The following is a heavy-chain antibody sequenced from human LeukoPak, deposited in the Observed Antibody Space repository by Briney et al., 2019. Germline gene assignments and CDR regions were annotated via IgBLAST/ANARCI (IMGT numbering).Heavy chain of an antibody. CDR3: ARRMSVAPYGMDV. J-gene: IGHJ6*02. Sequence: PSETLSLTCTVSGGSISSYYWSWIRQPPGKGLEWIGYIYYSENTNYNPSLNSRVTISVDTSKNQFSLKLSSVTAADTAVYYCARRMSVAPYGMDVWGQGTTVTVSS. D-gene: IGHD4-23*01. CDR2: IYYSENT. CDR1: GGSISSYY. V-gene: IGHV4-59*08.